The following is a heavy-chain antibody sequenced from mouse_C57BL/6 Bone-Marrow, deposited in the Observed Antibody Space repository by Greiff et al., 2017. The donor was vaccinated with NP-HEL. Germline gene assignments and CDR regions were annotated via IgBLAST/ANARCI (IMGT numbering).Heavy chain of an antibody. Sequence: VQLQQSGAELVKPGASVKISCKASGYAFSSYWMNWVKQRPGKGLEWIGQIYPGDGDTNYNGKFKGKATLTADKSSSTAYMQLSSLTSEDSAVYFCARFHGSSPYWYFDVWGTGTTVTGSS. D-gene: IGHD1-1*01. CDR2: IYPGDGDT. V-gene: IGHV1-80*01. CDR1: GYAFSSYW. J-gene: IGHJ1*03. CDR3: ARFHGSSPYWYFDV.